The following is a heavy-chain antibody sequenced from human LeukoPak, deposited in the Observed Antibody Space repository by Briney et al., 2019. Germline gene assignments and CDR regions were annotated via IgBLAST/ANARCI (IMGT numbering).Heavy chain of an antibody. CDR3: AREGRSQEGWTAGWADMDV. D-gene: IGHD3/OR15-3a*01. Sequence: TETLSLTCSVSGGSIRSRTYSWGWIRQPPGKGLERIGSIYSNGDTYYNPSLKSRFTTSLDTSKNQFSLKLSSVTAADTAVYYCAREGRSQEGWTAGWADMDVWGKGTTVTVSS. J-gene: IGHJ6*03. CDR1: GGSIRSRTYS. CDR2: IYSNGDT. V-gene: IGHV4-39*07.